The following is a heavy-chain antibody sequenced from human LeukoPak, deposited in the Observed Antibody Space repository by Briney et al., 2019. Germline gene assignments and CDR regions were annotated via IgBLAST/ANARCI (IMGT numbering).Heavy chain of an antibody. J-gene: IGHJ4*02. Sequence: PGGSLRLSCGASGFTFSSYGMNWLRQAPGKGLEWVAVIWYDGSHKYYADSAKGRFTIPRDNSKNTVSLQMDSLRVEDTALYYCARDLGGCGDRFCSYYFDHWGQGIQVTVSS. V-gene: IGHV3-33*01. CDR3: ARDLGGCGDRFCSYYFDH. CDR1: GFTFSSYG. D-gene: IGHD2-21*02. CDR2: IWYDGSHK.